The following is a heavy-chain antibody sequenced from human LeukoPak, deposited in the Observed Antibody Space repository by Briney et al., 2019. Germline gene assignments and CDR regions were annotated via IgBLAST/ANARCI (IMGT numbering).Heavy chain of an antibody. Sequence: GGSLRLSCAASGFTFSSYEMNWVRQAPGKGLEWVSYISSSGSTIYYADSVKGRFTISRDNAKNSLYLQMNSLRAEDTAVYYCARVPYDILTGYYGGIDYWGQGTLVTVSS. J-gene: IGHJ4*02. D-gene: IGHD3-9*01. CDR2: ISSSGSTI. CDR3: ARVPYDILTGYYGGIDY. CDR1: GFTFSSYE. V-gene: IGHV3-48*03.